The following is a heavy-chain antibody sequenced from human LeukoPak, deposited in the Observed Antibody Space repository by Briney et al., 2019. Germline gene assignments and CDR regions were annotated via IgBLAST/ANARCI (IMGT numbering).Heavy chain of an antibody. Sequence: SETLSLTCAVYGGSSSGYYWSWIRQPPGKGLEWIGEINHSGSTNYNPSLKSRVTISVDTSKNQFSLKLSSVTAADTAVYYCARGWLQLLARDFWFDPWGQGTLVTVSS. CDR3: ARGWLQLLARDFWFDP. CDR2: INHSGST. D-gene: IGHD5-24*01. V-gene: IGHV4-34*01. J-gene: IGHJ5*02. CDR1: GGSSSGYY.